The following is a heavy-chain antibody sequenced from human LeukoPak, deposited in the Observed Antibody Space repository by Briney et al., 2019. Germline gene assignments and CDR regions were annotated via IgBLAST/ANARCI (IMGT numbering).Heavy chain of an antibody. CDR1: GFTFSSYG. V-gene: IGHV3-30*02. Sequence: GGSLRLSCAACGFTFSSYGMHWVRQAPGKGLEWVAFIRYDGSNKYYADSVKGRFTISRDNSKNTLYLQMNSLRAEDTAVYYCAKEAGNYDILTGYDYWGQGTLVTVSS. CDR3: AKEAGNYDILTGYDY. CDR2: IRYDGSNK. D-gene: IGHD3-9*01. J-gene: IGHJ4*02.